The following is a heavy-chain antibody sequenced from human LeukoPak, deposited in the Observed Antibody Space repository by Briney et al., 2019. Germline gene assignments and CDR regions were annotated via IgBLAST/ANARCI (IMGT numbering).Heavy chain of an antibody. CDR1: GFTFGDYA. D-gene: IGHD3-10*01. V-gene: IGHV3-49*04. J-gene: IGHJ4*02. CDR2: IRSIAHGGTT. CDR3: SRDNNVGGVINDY. Sequence: GGSLRLSCTASGFTFGDYAMSWVRQAPGKGLEWVGFIRSIAHGGTTEYAASVKGRFTISRDDSKSIAYLQMNSLKTEDTAVYYCSRDNNVGGVINDYGGRGTLVTVSS.